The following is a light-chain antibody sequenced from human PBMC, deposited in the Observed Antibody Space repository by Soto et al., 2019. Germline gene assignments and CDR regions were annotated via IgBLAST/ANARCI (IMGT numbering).Light chain of an antibody. CDR2: DAS. CDR1: RDISNY. Sequence: DIQMTQSPSSLSASVGDRVTITCQASRDISNYLNWYQQKPGKGPKLLIYDASNLQRGVPSRFSGSGYGTHFTFTISGLQAEDLATYYCQQYDNLLSFGGGTKVEF. V-gene: IGKV1-33*01. J-gene: IGKJ4*01. CDR3: QQYDNLLS.